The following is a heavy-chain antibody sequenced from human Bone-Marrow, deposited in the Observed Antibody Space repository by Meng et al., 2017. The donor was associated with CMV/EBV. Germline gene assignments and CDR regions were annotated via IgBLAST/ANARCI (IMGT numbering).Heavy chain of an antibody. CDR2: IYSGGST. CDR3: ARDLIRGVVGARPRGPGDL. D-gene: IGHD1-26*01. CDR1: GFTVSSNY. J-gene: IGHJ4*01. V-gene: IGHV3-53*01. Sequence: GGSLKISCAASGFTVSSNYMSWVRQAPGKGLEWVSVIYSGGSTYYADSVKGRFTISRDNSKNTLYLQMNSLRAEDTALYYCARDLIRGVVGARPRGPGDLWGHGTLVTVSS.